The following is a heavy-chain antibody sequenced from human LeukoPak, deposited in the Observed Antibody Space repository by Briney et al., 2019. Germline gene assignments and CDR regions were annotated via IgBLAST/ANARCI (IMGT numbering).Heavy chain of an antibody. D-gene: IGHD6-13*01. CDR3: ARGGQYSSSWYDAFDI. Sequence: SVKVSCKASGGTFSSYAISWVRQAPGQGLEWMGGIIPIFGTANYAQKFQGRVTITTDESTSTAYMELRSLRSDDTAVYYCARGGQYSSSWYDAFDIWGQGTMVTVSS. CDR2: IIPIFGTA. CDR1: GGTFSSYA. J-gene: IGHJ3*02. V-gene: IGHV1-69*05.